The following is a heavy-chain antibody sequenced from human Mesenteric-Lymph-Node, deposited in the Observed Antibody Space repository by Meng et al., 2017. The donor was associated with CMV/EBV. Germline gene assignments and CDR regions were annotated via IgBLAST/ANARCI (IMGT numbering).Heavy chain of an antibody. D-gene: IGHD3-3*01. Sequence: SQTLSLTCAVYGGSFSGYYWSWIRQPPGKGLEWIGEINHSGSTNYNPSLKSRVTISVDTSKNQFSLKLSSVTAADTAVYYCARASDFWSGYPFDYWGQGTLVTVS. CDR1: GGSFSGYY. J-gene: IGHJ4*02. CDR3: ARASDFWSGYPFDY. CDR2: INHSGST. V-gene: IGHV4-34*01.